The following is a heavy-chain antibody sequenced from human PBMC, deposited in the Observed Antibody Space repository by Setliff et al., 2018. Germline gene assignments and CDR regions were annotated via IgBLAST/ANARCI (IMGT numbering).Heavy chain of an antibody. V-gene: IGHV5-51*01. CDR1: GDNFNTNW. D-gene: IGHD6-25*01. CDR2: IYPGDSDT. CDR3: ARRDFGSDYPLVS. Sequence: PGESLKISCKGSGDNFNTNWIAWVRQMPGRGLEWMGVIYPGDSDTRYSPSFEGQVIISADKSSSSAFLQWNSLKASDTAMYFCARRDFGSDYPLVSWGQGTLVTLSS. J-gene: IGHJ4*02.